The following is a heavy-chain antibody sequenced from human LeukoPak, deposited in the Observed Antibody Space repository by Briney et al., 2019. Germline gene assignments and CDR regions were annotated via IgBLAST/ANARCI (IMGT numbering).Heavy chain of an antibody. CDR3: ARQELGNYYDSSGFTD. D-gene: IGHD3-22*01. Sequence: AAVKVSFKASGYTFTGYYMHSVRQAPGQGLEWMGWSNPTSGGTNYAKKFQGRVTVTRDTSISTAYIELSRLRTDDTAVYYSARQELGNYYDSSGFTDWGQGTLVTVSS. CDR2: SNPTSGGT. CDR1: GYTFTGYY. J-gene: IGHJ4*02. V-gene: IGHV1-2*02.